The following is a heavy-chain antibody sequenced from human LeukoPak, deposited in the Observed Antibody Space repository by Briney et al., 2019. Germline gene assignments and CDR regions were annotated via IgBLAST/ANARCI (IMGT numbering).Heavy chain of an antibody. CDR1: GFTFSSYG. CDR2: ISYDGSNK. Sequence: GGSLRLSCAASGFTFSSYGMHWVRQAPGKGLEWVAFISYDGSNKYYADSVKGRFTISRDNSKNTLYLQMNSLRAEDTAVYYCASRKRSFYYGMDVWGQGTTVTVSS. CDR3: ASRKRSFYYGMDV. J-gene: IGHJ6*02. V-gene: IGHV3-30*03.